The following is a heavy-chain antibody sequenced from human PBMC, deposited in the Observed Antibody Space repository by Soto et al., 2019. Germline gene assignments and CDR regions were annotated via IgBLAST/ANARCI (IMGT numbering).Heavy chain of an antibody. Sequence: PSETLSLTCSVSGASISRGAYYWSWIRQHPGKGLEWIGNIYYSGSAYYNPSLKSRVATSVDTSQNQFSLRLSSVTAADTAVYYCARGVLANWGPENWFDPWGQGTLVTVSS. J-gene: IGHJ5*02. CDR3: ARGVLANWGPENWFDP. D-gene: IGHD7-27*01. V-gene: IGHV4-31*03. CDR1: GASISRGAYY. CDR2: IYYSGSA.